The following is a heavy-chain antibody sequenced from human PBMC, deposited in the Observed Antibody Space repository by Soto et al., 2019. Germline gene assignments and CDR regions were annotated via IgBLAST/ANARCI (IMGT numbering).Heavy chain of an antibody. J-gene: IGHJ3*02. CDR1: GGTFSTYS. Sequence: QVQLVQSGAEVKKPGSAVKVSCKDSGGTFSTYSMFWVRQAPGQGLEWMGRIIPMLGIANYAQKFQGIVTITADKSTGTAYMELSSLRSENTVLYYCTICRWSVEVLDIWGQATMVTFSS. D-gene: IGHD2-15*01. V-gene: IGHV1-69*02. CDR2: IIPMLGIA. CDR3: TICRWSVEVLDI.